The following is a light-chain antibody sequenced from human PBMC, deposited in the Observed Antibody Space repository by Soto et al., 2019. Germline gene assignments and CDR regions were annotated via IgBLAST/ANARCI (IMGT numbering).Light chain of an antibody. CDR2: SNT. V-gene: IGLV1-44*01. J-gene: IGLJ2*01. Sequence: QSVLTQPPSASGTPGQTIAISCSGGSSNIGSHTVNWYQQLPGTAPRLLIYSNTQRPSGVPDRFSGSKSGTSASLAISGLQSEYEGDYYCAAWDDSLTGVVFGGGTKLTVL. CDR3: AAWDDSLTGVV. CDR1: SSNIGSHT.